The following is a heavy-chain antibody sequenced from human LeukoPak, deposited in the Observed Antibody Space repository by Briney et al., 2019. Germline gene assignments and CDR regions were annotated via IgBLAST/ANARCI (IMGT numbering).Heavy chain of an antibody. J-gene: IGHJ4*02. CDR3: ARDRDYYGSGSYTPDY. CDR1: GFTFSGYA. D-gene: IGHD3-10*01. Sequence: CLRLSCAASGFTFSGYAMHWVRQAPGKGLEWVADISIAVSNKFYADSVKARFTISRDNSKNTLYLQMNSLRAEDTALYYCARDRDYYGSGSYTPDYWGQGTLVSVSS. V-gene: IGHV3-30-3*01. CDR2: ISIAVSNK.